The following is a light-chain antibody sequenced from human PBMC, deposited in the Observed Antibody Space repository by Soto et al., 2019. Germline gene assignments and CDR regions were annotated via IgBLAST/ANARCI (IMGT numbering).Light chain of an antibody. CDR1: QSVSSSY. J-gene: IGKJ5*01. Sequence: EIVSTQSPATLSLSPWERATLSCGASQSVSSSYLAWYQQKPGLAPRLLIYDASSRATGIPDRFSGSGSGTDFTLTISRLEPEDFAVYYCQQYGSSPITVGQGTRLEIK. CDR2: DAS. CDR3: QQYGSSPIT. V-gene: IGKV3D-20*01.